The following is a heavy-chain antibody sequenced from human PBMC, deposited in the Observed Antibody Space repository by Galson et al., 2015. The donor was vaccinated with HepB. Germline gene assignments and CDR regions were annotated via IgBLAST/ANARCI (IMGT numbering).Heavy chain of an antibody. CDR2: MNPNSGNT. CDR1: GYTFTSYD. J-gene: IGHJ4*02. D-gene: IGHD3-16*02. CDR3: AREAFGGVIVPESTHDY. Sequence: SVKVSCKASGYTFTSYDINWVRQATGQGLEWMGWMNPNSGNTGYAQKFQGRVTMTRNTSISTAYMELSSLRSEDTAVYYCAREAFGGVIVPESTHDYWGQGTLVTVSS. V-gene: IGHV1-8*01.